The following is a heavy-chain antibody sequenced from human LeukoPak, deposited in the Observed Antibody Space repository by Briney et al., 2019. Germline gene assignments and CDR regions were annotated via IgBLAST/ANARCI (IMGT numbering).Heavy chain of an antibody. Sequence: PSQTLSLTCTVSGGSISSGSYYWSWIRQPAGKGLEWIGRIYTGGSTNYNPSIKSRVTISVDTSKNQFSLKLSSVTAADTAVYCCAREIPDDYVWGSYRKPHYNWFDPWGQGTLVTVSS. CDR1: GGSISSGSYY. J-gene: IGHJ5*02. V-gene: IGHV4-61*02. D-gene: IGHD3-16*02. CDR3: AREIPDDYVWGSYRKPHYNWFDP. CDR2: IYTGGST.